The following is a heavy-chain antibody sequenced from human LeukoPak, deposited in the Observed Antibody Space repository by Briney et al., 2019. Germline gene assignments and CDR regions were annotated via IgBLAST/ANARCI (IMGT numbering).Heavy chain of an antibody. CDR1: GYTFTDYG. CDR2: ISAYNGNT. V-gene: IGHV1-18*04. CDR3: TRENPWSGFPFGY. D-gene: IGHD3-3*01. Sequence: GASVKVSCKTSGYTFTDYGISWVRQAPGQGLEWMGWISAYNGNTMYAQKFQGRVTMTRDTSTSTAFMELRSLRSDDTAVYFCTRENPWSGFPFGYWGQGTLVTVSS. J-gene: IGHJ4*02.